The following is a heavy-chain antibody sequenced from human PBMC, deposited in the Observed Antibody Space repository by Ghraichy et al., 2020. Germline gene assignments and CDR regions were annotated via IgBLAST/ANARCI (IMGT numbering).Heavy chain of an antibody. CDR1: GFTFSSHW. V-gene: IGHV3-74*01. CDR2: INTDGSYT. D-gene: IGHD3-9*01. CDR3: VRGTILTGGTDC. J-gene: IGHJ4*02. Sequence: GESLKISCAASGFTFSSHWMHWARQAPGKGLVWVSRINTDGSYTPYADSVKGRFTISRDDAKNTRYLQMNSRRAEYQDGYYCVRGTILTGGTDCWGQGTLVTVAS.